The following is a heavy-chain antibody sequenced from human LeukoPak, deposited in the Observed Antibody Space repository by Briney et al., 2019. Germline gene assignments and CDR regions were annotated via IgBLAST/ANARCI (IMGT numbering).Heavy chain of an antibody. J-gene: IGHJ5*02. Sequence: PSETLSLTCTVSGGSISSYYWSWIRQPAGKGLEWIGRIYTSGSTDYNPSLKSRVTMSVDTSKNQFSLKLSSVTAAETAVYYCARDPYCSGGSCYLNWFDPWGQGTLVTVSS. V-gene: IGHV4-4*07. CDR1: GGSISSYY. CDR3: ARDPYCSGGSCYLNWFDP. CDR2: IYTSGST. D-gene: IGHD2-15*01.